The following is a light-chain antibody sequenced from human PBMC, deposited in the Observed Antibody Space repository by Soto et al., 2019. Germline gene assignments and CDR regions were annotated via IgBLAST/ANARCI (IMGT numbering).Light chain of an antibody. J-gene: IGKJ1*01. Sequence: EMVLLESPDALSVSPGERATLSCRASQGIKDYVAWFQQKPGQAPRLLIYGASTRATGIPSRFSVSGSGTEFTLTISSLQSEDFAVYYCQQYNNWPVFGQGTKVEIK. CDR3: QQYNNWPV. V-gene: IGKV3-15*01. CDR2: GAS. CDR1: QGIKDY.